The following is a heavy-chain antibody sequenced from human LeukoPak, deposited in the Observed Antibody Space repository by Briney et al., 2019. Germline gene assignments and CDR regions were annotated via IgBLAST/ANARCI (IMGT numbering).Heavy chain of an antibody. Sequence: SETLSPTCTVSGVSISSSYSYWGWIRQPPGMGLEWIGSIYYTGNTYYNASLKSQVSISIDTSKNQFSLKLTSVTAADTAVYYCARRVGSSDCFDYWGQGTLVTVSS. V-gene: IGHV4-39*01. CDR2: IYYTGNT. J-gene: IGHJ4*02. D-gene: IGHD6-6*01. CDR1: GVSISSSYSY. CDR3: ARRVGSSDCFDY.